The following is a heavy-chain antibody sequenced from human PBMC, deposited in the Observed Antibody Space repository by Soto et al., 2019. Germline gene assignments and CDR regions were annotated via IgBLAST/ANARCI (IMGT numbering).Heavy chain of an antibody. J-gene: IGHJ5*02. CDR3: VKNSGWFNA. Sequence: QLLQSGGGLVQPGGSLTLSCAASGFTFGTTDMSWVRQAPGEGLEWVSTIDGSGGITYYADSVKGRFTISRANSRNTVYLQMNSLRGDDTALYYCVKNSGWFNAWGQGALVTGSS. CDR2: IDGSGGIT. CDR1: GFTFGTTD. D-gene: IGHD3-10*01. V-gene: IGHV3-23*01.